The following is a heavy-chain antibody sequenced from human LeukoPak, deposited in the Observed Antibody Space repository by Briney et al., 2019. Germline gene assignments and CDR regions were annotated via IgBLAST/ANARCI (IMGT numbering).Heavy chain of an antibody. V-gene: IGHV4-59*11. D-gene: IGHD3-3*01. CDR1: GGSISSHY. CDR2: IYYSGST. J-gene: IGHJ5*02. CDR3: ARVTKNDFSSGYLYPAYFGWFDP. Sequence: SETLSLTCTVSGGSISSHYWSWIRQPPGKGLEWIGYIYYSGSTNYNPSLKSRVTISVDTSKNQFSLKLSSVTAADTAVYYCARVTKNDFSSGYLYPAYFGWFDPWGQGTLVTVSS.